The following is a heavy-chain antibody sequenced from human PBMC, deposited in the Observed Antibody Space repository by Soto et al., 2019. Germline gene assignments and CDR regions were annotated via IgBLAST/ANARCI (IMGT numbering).Heavy chain of an antibody. D-gene: IGHD2-2*03. J-gene: IGHJ5*02. Sequence: TLSLTCNVTGDSIKTHYWSWIRQPPGKGLEWIGYIYYSGSTLYNPSLKRRVTISVDTAKNQSSLRLNSLTAADTAVYYCASGWMAAFDTWGQGTLVTVSS. CDR3: ASGWMAAFDT. V-gene: IGHV4-59*11. CDR2: IYYSGST. CDR1: GDSIKTHY.